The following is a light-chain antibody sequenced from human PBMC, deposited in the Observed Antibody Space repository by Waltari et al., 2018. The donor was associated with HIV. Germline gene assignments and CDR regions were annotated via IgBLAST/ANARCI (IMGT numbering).Light chain of an antibody. Sequence: SYELTQPPSVSVSPGQTASITCSGDKLGDKYACWYQQRPGQSPVLVIYQDTKRPSGSPERFSGSNPGNTATLTISGTQAIDEADYYCQAWDSSTVVFGGGTKLTVL. V-gene: IGLV3-1*01. CDR1: KLGDKY. CDR2: QDT. J-gene: IGLJ2*01. CDR3: QAWDSSTVV.